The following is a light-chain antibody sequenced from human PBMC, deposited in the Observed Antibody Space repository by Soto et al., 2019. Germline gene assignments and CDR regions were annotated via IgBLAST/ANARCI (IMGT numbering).Light chain of an antibody. Sequence: DVVMTQSPLFLPVTLGQPASISCRSSLSLAYIDGNTYLHWFQRRPGQSPRRLIYNLSSRDSGVPARLRGSGSGTDFTLKISRVEAEDVGVYYCMQSVHWPPYTCGQGTKLEI. CDR3: MQSVHWPPYT. J-gene: IGKJ2*01. CDR1: LSLAYIDGNTY. V-gene: IGKV2-30*01. CDR2: NLS.